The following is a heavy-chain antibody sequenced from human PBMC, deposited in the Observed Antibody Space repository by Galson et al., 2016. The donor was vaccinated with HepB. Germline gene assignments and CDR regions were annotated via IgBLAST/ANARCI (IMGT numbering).Heavy chain of an antibody. Sequence: LSLTCTVSGGSISSHNYYWGWIRQPPGKGLEWIGSIYYSGSTYYNPSLKSRVTISVDTSRNQFSLKLSSVTAADTAVYYCARVRRYCSGGSCRHHFDYWGQGTLVTVSS. D-gene: IGHD2-15*01. CDR2: IYYSGST. J-gene: IGHJ4*02. V-gene: IGHV4-39*01. CDR3: ARVRRYCSGGSCRHHFDY. CDR1: GGSISSHNYY.